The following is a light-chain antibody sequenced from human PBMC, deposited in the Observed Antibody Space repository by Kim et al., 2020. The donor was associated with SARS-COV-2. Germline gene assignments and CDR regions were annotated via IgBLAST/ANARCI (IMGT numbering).Light chain of an antibody. V-gene: IGKV3-15*01. CDR3: QQYDNRPRT. Sequence: SVSPGERPTLSCRASQGFSSNLAWYQQKPGQAPRLLIYGASTRATGIPARFSGSGSGTEFTLTISSLQSEDFAVYYCQQYDNRPRTFGQGTKLEI. J-gene: IGKJ1*01. CDR1: QGFSSN. CDR2: GAS.